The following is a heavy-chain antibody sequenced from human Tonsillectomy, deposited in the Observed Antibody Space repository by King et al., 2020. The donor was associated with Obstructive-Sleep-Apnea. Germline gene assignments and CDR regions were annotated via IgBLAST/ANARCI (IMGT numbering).Heavy chain of an antibody. CDR1: GGTFSSYA. D-gene: IGHD5-18*01. V-gene: IGHV1-69*01. J-gene: IGHJ4*02. CDR2: IIPIFGTP. Sequence: VQLVESGAEVKKPGSSVKVSCKASGGTFSSYAISWVRQAPGQGLEWMGGIIPIFGTPNYAQKFQGRVTITADESTRTAYMELSSLRSEDTAVYYCARALYSYGRYYFDYWGQGTLVSVSS. CDR3: ARALYSYGRYYFDY.